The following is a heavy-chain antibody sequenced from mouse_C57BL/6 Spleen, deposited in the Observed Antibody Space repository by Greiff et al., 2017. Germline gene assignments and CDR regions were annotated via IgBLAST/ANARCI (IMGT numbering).Heavy chain of an antibody. Sequence: QVQLQQSGPELVKPGASVKISCKASGYSFTSYSIHWVKQRPGQGLEWIGWIYPGSGTTKYNEKFKGKATLTADTSSSTAYMQLSSLTSEDSAVYYCARSWDEGFDYWGKGTTLTVSS. J-gene: IGHJ2*01. CDR1: GYSFTSYS. V-gene: IGHV1-66*01. CDR3: ARSWDEGFDY. CDR2: IYPGSGTT. D-gene: IGHD4-1*01.